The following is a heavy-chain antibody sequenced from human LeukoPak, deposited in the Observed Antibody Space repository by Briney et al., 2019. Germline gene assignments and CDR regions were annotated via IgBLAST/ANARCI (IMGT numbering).Heavy chain of an antibody. J-gene: IGHJ4*02. V-gene: IGHV1-18*01. CDR1: GYTFTSYG. CDR3: ARVRGMEGYGSGWRPKRGYFDY. CDR2: ISAYNGNT. D-gene: IGHD6-19*01. Sequence: ASVKVSCKASGYTFTSYGISWVRQAPGQGLEWMGWISAYNGNTNYAQKLQGRVTMTTDTSTSTAYMELRSLRSDDTAVYYCARVRGMEGYGSGWRPKRGYFDYWGQGTLVTVSS.